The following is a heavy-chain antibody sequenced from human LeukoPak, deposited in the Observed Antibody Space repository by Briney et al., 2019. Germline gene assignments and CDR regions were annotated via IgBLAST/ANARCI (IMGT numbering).Heavy chain of an antibody. D-gene: IGHD6-19*01. CDR3: ARIRGAGRDYYYYYFDV. J-gene: IGHJ6*03. CDR2: ILHSGST. CDR1: GGSISSSNW. Sequence: SGTLSLTCAVSGGSISSSNWWSWVRQPPGKGLEWIGEILHSGSTNYNPSLKSRVTRSVDKSKNQFSLRLNSVTAADTAVYYCARIRGAGRDYYYYYFDVWGKGTTVTVSS. V-gene: IGHV4-4*02.